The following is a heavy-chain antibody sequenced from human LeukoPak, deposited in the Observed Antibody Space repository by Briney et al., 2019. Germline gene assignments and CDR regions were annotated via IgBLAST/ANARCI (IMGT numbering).Heavy chain of an antibody. V-gene: IGHV4-59*01. CDR3: ARDNLGYCSGGRCYSHWFDP. CDR2: IYYSGST. J-gene: IGHJ5*02. CDR1: GGSISSYY. D-gene: IGHD2-15*01. Sequence: PSETLSLTCTVSGGSISSYYWSWIRQPPGKGLEWIGNIYYSGSTNYNPSLKSRVTISVDTSKNQFSPKLSSVTAADTAVYYCARDNLGYCSGGRCYSHWFDPWGQGTLVTVSS.